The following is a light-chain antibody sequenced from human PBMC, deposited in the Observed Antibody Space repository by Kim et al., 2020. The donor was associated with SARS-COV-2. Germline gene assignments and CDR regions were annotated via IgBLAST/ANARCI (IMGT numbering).Light chain of an antibody. J-gene: IGLJ1*01. CDR3: SSYTSSSTLYV. CDR2: DVS. CDR1: VSNVDGYNY. Sequence: SFTIPGLETVSNVDGYNYVSWYQQHPGKATELMIYDVSTRPSGVSNRFSVSKSGNTASLTISGLQAEDEADYYCSSYTSSSTLYVFGTGTKSPS. V-gene: IGLV2-14*03.